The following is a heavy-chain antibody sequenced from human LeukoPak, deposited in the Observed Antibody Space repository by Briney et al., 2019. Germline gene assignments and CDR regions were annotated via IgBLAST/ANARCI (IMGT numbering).Heavy chain of an antibody. J-gene: IGHJ6*02. Sequence: GGSLRLSCAASRFTFSNYAMHWVRQAPDKGLEWVAVISFDGTNKYSADSVKGKFTISRDNSKNTLYLQMNSLRAEDTAVYYCAREVAAAGLPLDYYYGMDVWGQGTTVTVSS. CDR1: RFTFSNYA. CDR2: ISFDGTNK. CDR3: AREVAAAGLPLDYYYGMDV. D-gene: IGHD6-13*01. V-gene: IGHV3-30*14.